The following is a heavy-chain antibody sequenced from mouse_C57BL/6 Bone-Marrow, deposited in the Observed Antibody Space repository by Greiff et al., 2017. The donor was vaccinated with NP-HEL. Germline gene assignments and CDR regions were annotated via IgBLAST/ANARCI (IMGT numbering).Heavy chain of an antibody. CDR2: IDPENGDT. CDR1: GFNIKDDY. J-gene: IGHJ1*03. Sequence: EVQLQQSGAELVRPGASVKLSCTASGFNIKDDYMHWVKQRPEQGLEWIGWIDPENGDTEYASKFQGKATITADTSSNTAYLQLSSLTSEDTAVYYRTTWGYYWYFDVWGTGTTVTVSS. V-gene: IGHV14-4*01. D-gene: IGHD2-2*01. CDR3: TTWGYYWYFDV.